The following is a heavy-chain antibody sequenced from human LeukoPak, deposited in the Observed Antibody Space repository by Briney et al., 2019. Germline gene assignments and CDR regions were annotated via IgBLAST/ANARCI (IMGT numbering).Heavy chain of an antibody. Sequence: ASVKVSCKASGYTFTSYAMHWVRQAPGQRLEWMGWINAGNGNTKYSQKLQGRVTMTTDTSTSTAYMELRSLRSDDTAVYYCARDGGYTIFGVVITSGNDYWGQGTLVTVSS. V-gene: IGHV1-3*01. D-gene: IGHD3-3*01. CDR1: GYTFTSYA. J-gene: IGHJ4*02. CDR2: INAGNGNT. CDR3: ARDGGYTIFGVVITSGNDY.